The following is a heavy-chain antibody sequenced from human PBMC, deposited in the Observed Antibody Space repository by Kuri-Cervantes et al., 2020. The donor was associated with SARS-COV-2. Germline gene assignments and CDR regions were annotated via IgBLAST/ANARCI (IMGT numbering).Heavy chain of an antibody. J-gene: IGHJ6*04. V-gene: IGHV4-31*03. CDR1: GGSISSGGYY. CDR2: IYYSGST. CDR3: ARETVVVPAALDV. Sequence: LTLSCTFSGGSISSGGYYWSWIRQHPGKGLEWIGYIYYSGSTYYNPSLKSRVTISVDTSKNQFSLKLSSVTAADTAVYYCARETVVVPAALDVWGKGTTVTVSS. D-gene: IGHD2-2*01.